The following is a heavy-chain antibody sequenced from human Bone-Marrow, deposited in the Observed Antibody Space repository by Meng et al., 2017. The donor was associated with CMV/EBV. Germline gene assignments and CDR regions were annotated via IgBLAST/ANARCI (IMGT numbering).Heavy chain of an antibody. V-gene: IGHV3-23*03. CDR2: IYSGGSST. CDR1: GFTFSSYA. J-gene: IGHJ4*02. CDR3: AKDRYSGYDLAY. D-gene: IGHD5-12*01. Sequence: GESLKISCAASGFTFSSYAMSWVRQAPGKGLEWVSVIYSGGSSTYYADSVKGRFTISRDNSKNTLYLQMNSLRAEDTAVYYCAKDRYSGYDLAYWGQGTLVTVSS.